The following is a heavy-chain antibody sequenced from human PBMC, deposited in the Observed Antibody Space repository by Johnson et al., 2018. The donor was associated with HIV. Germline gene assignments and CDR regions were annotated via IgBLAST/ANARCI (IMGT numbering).Heavy chain of an antibody. J-gene: IGHJ3*02. D-gene: IGHD3-22*01. CDR2: ISGSGGTT. V-gene: IGHV3-23*04. CDR3: ARGAYYYDSSGGNDAFDI. CDR1: GFTFSSYA. Sequence: MLLVESGGGLVQPGGSLRLSCAASGFTFSSYAMSWVRQAPGKGLEWVSGISGSGGTTGYADSVKGRFTISRDNAKNSLYLQMNSLRAEDTALYYCARGAYYYDSSGGNDAFDIWGRGTMVTVSS.